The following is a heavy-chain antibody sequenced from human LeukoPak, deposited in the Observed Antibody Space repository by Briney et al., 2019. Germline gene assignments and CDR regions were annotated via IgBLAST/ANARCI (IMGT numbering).Heavy chain of an antibody. CDR1: GYTFTSYA. D-gene: IGHD3-10*01. Sequence: GASVKVSCKASGYTFTSYAMHWVRQAPGQRLEWMGWINAGNGNTKYSQKFQGRVTITRDTSASTAYMELSSLRSEDTAVYYCARDLRHYGSGSYSPDFDYWGQGTLVTVSS. CDR2: INAGNGNT. CDR3: ARDLRHYGSGSYSPDFDY. J-gene: IGHJ4*02. V-gene: IGHV1-3*01.